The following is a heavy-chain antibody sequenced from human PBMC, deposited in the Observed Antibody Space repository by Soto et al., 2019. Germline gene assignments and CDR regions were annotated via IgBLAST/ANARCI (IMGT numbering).Heavy chain of an antibody. D-gene: IGHD3-16*01. V-gene: IGHV4-31*03. J-gene: IGHJ5*02. CDR3: ARATLDRDAYNFCFHP. CDR1: GGSMSGNHFF. Sequence: SETLSLTCSVSGGSMSGNHFFWGWIRQHPGKGLEWIAHISYRGTTYYSPSLKSRATISIDTSENHFSLNLRSVTAADTAVYYCARATLDRDAYNFCFHPWGRGTLVTAPQ. CDR2: ISYRGTT.